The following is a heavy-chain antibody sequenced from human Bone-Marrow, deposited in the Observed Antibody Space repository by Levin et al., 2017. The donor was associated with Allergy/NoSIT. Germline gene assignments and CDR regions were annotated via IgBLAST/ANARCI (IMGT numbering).Heavy chain of an antibody. D-gene: IGHD1-26*01. J-gene: IGHJ3*02. CDR3: ARADWEPRSAFDI. V-gene: IGHV1-2*02. CDR2: INPNSGGT. Sequence: GASVKVSCKASGYTFTGYYMHWVRQAPGQGLEWMGWINPNSGGTNYAQKFQGRVTMTRDTSISTAYMELSRLRSDDTAVYYCARADWEPRSAFDIWGQGTMVTVSS. CDR1: GYTFTGYY.